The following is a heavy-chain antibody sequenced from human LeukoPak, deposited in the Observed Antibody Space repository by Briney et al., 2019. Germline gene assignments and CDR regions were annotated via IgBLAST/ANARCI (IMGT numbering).Heavy chain of an antibody. D-gene: IGHD3-3*01. V-gene: IGHV3-23*01. CDR1: GFTFRRYA. Sequence: GGSLRLSCAASGFTFRRYAMSWVRQAPGKGLEWVSAISLIGGSTYYAHSVKGRFTITRDNSKTTLYLQMNSLRAGDTAVYYCAKSYDCWSGYAADYWGQGTLVTVSS. CDR3: AKSYDCWSGYAADY. J-gene: IGHJ4*02. CDR2: ISLIGGST.